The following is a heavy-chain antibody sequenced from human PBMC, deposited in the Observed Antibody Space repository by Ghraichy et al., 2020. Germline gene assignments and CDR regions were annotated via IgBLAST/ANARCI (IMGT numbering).Heavy chain of an antibody. Sequence: GSLRLSCAASGFTFSAYNMNWVRQTPGKGLEWVSYISGSSRTIYYADSVKGRFTISRDNAKKSVYLQMNSLRAEDTAVYYCARDRATVPVGDDAFDIWGQGTMVTVSS. J-gene: IGHJ3*02. D-gene: IGHD5-18*01. CDR2: ISGSSRTI. CDR3: ARDRATVPVGDDAFDI. CDR1: GFTFSAYN. V-gene: IGHV3-48*01.